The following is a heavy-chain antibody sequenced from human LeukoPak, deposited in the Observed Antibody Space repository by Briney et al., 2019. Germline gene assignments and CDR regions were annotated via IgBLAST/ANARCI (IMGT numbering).Heavy chain of an antibody. Sequence: ASVKVSCKASGYTLTGYYMHWVRQAPGQGLEWMGWINPNSGGTNYAQKFQGRVTMTRDTSISTAYMELSRLRSDDTAVYYCARDSADLRFLEWLSIWEYFDYWGQGTLVTVSS. CDR2: INPNSGGT. CDR1: GYTLTGYY. J-gene: IGHJ4*02. CDR3: ARDSADLRFLEWLSIWEYFDY. D-gene: IGHD3-3*01. V-gene: IGHV1-2*02.